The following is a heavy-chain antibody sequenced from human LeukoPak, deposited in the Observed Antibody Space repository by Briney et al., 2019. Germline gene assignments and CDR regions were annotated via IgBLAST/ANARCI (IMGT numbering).Heavy chain of an antibody. D-gene: IGHD1-26*01. CDR2: VGIAADT. Sequence: GGTVRPSCGASGLPFSDHAMHWVRHAPGKGLEWVSAVGIAADTFYPGSVKGRFTISRENAKNSLYLQMNSLRVEDTAVYYCVRQKKSHGNFDYWGQGTLVTVSS. CDR3: VRQKKSHGNFDY. J-gene: IGHJ4*02. V-gene: IGHV3-13*01. CDR1: GLPFSDHA.